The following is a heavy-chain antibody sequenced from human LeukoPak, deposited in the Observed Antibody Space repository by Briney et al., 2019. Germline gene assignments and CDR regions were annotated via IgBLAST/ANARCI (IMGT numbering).Heavy chain of an antibody. D-gene: IGHD3-10*01. CDR3: ASGSGSYRTPSYYMDV. J-gene: IGHJ6*03. CDR2: IYSGGST. Sequence: QPGGSLRLSCVASGFTLSSNYMSWVRQAPGKGLGWVSVIYSGGSTYYPDSVKGRFTISIDNSTTTLYLHMNSLRAEDTAVYYCASGSGSYRTPSYYMDVWGTGTTVTVSS. V-gene: IGHV3-53*01. CDR1: GFTLSSNY.